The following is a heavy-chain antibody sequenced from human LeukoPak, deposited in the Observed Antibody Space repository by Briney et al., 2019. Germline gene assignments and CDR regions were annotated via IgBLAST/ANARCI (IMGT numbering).Heavy chain of an antibody. CDR2: INHSGST. Sequence: SETLSLTCAVYGGSFSGYYWSWIRQPPGKGLEWIGEINHSGSTNYNPSLKSRVTISVDTSRNQSSLNLSSATAADTAVYYCAREVGEAGNFDYWGQGTLVTVSS. CDR1: GGSFSGYY. CDR3: AREVGEAGNFDY. V-gene: IGHV4-34*01. D-gene: IGHD3-10*01. J-gene: IGHJ4*02.